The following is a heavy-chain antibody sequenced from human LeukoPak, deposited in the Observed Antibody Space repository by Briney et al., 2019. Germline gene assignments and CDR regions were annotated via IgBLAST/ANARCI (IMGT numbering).Heavy chain of an antibody. V-gene: IGHV1-18*01. J-gene: IGHJ4*02. CDR3: TREAEDLPGAITFLY. D-gene: IGHD2-2*01. CDR2: ISPYTGNT. Sequence: ASVTVSFKASGYSFTGYGVSWVRQAPGQGLEWMGWISPYTGNTDYVHDLRGRVTVTADTSTNTVYMELRSLRSYDTAVYYCTREAEDLPGAITFLYWGQGTLVTVSS. CDR1: GYSFTGYG.